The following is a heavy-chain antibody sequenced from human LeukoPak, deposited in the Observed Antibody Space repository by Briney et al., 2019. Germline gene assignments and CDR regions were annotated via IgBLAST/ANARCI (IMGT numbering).Heavy chain of an antibody. V-gene: IGHV1-18*01. J-gene: IGHJ4*02. Sequence: GASVKVSCKASGYSFAGYGISWVRQAPGQGLEWIGWIGTYSGNTNYAHNLQGRITVTTETSTSTAYMELRSLRSDDTAVYYCARVGAAPGHFDYWGQGTQLTVSS. D-gene: IGHD6-13*01. CDR3: ARVGAAPGHFDY. CDR2: IGTYSGNT. CDR1: GYSFAGYG.